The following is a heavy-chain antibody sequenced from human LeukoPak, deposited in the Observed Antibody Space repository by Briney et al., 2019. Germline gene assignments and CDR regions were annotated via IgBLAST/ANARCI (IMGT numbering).Heavy chain of an antibody. Sequence: GGSLRLSCAASGFTVSSNYVSWVRQAPGKGLEWVSAISDSGGSTYHADSVKGRLTISRDNSKNTLYLQMNSLRVEDTAVYYCAKTYSGSKYSYDYWGQGTLVSVSS. CDR3: AKTYSGSKYSYDY. CDR2: ISDSGGST. V-gene: IGHV3-23*01. CDR1: GFTVSSNY. D-gene: IGHD3-10*01. J-gene: IGHJ4*02.